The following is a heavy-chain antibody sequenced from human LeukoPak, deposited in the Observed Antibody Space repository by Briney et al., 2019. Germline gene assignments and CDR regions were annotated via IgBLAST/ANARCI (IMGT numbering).Heavy chain of an antibody. CDR1: GDSISRGSYS. CDR2: IYTSGSP. CDR3: TSRGWIVGLVDY. J-gene: IGHJ4*02. D-gene: IGHD3-22*01. Sequence: SETLSLTCTVSGDSISRGSYSWSWIRQPAGKGLEWIGLIYTSGSPNYNPSLKSRVAISVDTSKNQFSLKLTSVTAADTAVYYCTSRGWIVGLVDYWGQGTLVTVSS. V-gene: IGHV4-61*02.